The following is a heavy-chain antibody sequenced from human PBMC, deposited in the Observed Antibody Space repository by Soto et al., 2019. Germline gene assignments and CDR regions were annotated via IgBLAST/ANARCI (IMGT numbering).Heavy chain of an antibody. D-gene: IGHD2-21*02. CDR1: GFTFSNYV. CDR3: ARDEAAYCGGDCYLDY. Sequence: QVQLVESGGGVVQPGRSLRLSCAASGFTFSNYVMHWVRQDPGKGLEWVAVIWFDGSNKYYADSVKGRFTISRDNSENTLYLQMNRLRAEDTALYYCARDEAAYCGGDCYLDYWGPGTLVTVSS. CDR2: IWFDGSNK. J-gene: IGHJ4*02. V-gene: IGHV3-33*01.